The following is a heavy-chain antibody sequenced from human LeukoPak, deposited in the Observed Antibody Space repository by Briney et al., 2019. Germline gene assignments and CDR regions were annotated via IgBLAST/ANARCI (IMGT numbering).Heavy chain of an antibody. J-gene: IGHJ5*02. CDR1: GFMFRDYW. CDR3: GRWGITAALDR. CDR2: IRPDGDDK. D-gene: IGHD2-2*01. V-gene: IGHV3-7*01. Sequence: GGSLRLSCAVSGFMFRDYWMAWVRQAPGKGLEWVADIRPDGDDKYYVESVRGRFTISRDNAQNSLSLQMDSLRVEDSAVYHCGRWGITAALDRWGQGTLVSVSS.